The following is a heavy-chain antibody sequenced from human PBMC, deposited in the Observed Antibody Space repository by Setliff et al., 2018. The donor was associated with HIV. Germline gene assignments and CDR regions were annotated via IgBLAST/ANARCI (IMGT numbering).Heavy chain of an antibody. CDR1: GYTFTSYG. CDR3: ARAGSNYVYYYYYYMDV. V-gene: IGHV1-18*01. CDR2: ISAYNGNT. J-gene: IGHJ6*03. Sequence: ASVKVSCKASGYTFTSYGIGWVRQAPGQGLEWMGWISAYNGNTNYAQKLQGRVTMTTDTSTSTAYMELRSLRSDDTAVYYCARAGSNYVYYYYYYMDVWGKGTTVTVSS. D-gene: IGHD4-4*01.